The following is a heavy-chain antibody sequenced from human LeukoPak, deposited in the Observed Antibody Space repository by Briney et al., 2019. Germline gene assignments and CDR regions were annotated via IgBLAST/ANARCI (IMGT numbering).Heavy chain of an antibody. CDR1: GYSISSGYY. Sequence: SETLSLTCTVSGYSISSGYYWGWIRQPPGKGLEWIGSIYHSGSTYYNPSLKSRVTISVDTSKNQFSLKLSSVTAADTAVYYCARDRTLRSYPYWGQGTLVTVSS. CDR3: ARDRTLRSYPY. CDR2: IYHSGST. J-gene: IGHJ4*02. V-gene: IGHV4-38-2*02.